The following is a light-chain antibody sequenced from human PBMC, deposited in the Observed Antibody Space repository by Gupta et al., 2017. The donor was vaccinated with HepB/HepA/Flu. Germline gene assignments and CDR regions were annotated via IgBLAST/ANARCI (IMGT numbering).Light chain of an antibody. CDR1: QSVSSY. V-gene: IGKV3-11*01. J-gene: IGKJ4*01. CDR3: QQRSNWPPLT. CDR2: DAS. Sequence: EIVLTQSPSTLYWSPGERATLSCRASQSVSSYLAWYQQKPGQAPRLLIYDASNRATGIPARFSGSGSGTAFTLTISSLEPEDFAVYYCQQRSNWPPLTFGGGTKVEIK.